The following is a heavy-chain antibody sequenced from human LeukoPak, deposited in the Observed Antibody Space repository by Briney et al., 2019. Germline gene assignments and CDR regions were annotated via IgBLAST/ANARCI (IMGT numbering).Heavy chain of an antibody. J-gene: IGHJ4*02. CDR2: IIPIFGTA. D-gene: IGHD5-24*01. Sequence: GSSVKVSCKASGGTFSSYAISWVRQAPGQGLEWMGGIIPIFGTANYAQKFQGRVTITADESTSTAYMELSSLRSEDTAVYYCAVELGDGYNYSADYWGQGTLVTVSS. V-gene: IGHV1-69*01. CDR3: AVELGDGYNYSADY. CDR1: GGTFSSYA.